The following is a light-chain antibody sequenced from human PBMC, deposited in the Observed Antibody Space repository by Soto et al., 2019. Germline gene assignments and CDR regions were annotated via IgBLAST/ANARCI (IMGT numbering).Light chain of an antibody. CDR3: CSYAGTYSFWV. Sequence: QSVLTQPRSVSGSPGQSVTISCTGTNSDIGGYNYVSWYQQHPGKAPKVIIYDVSRRPSGVPDRFSGSKSGNTASLTISGLQAEDEADYYCCSYAGTYSFWVFGRGTKVTVL. V-gene: IGLV2-11*01. CDR2: DVS. J-gene: IGLJ3*02. CDR1: NSDIGGYNY.